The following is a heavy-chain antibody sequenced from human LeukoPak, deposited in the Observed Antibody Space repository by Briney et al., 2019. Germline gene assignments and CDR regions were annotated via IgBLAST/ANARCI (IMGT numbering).Heavy chain of an antibody. V-gene: IGHV3-21*01. CDR2: ISSSSSYI. CDR1: GFSFDDYG. Sequence: GGSLRLSCAASGFSFDDYGMTWVRQAPGKGLEWVSSISSSSSYIYYADSVKGRFTISRDNAKNSLYLQMNSLRAEDTAVYYCASYCGGDCYPDAFDIWGQGTMVTVSS. D-gene: IGHD2-21*01. J-gene: IGHJ3*02. CDR3: ASYCGGDCYPDAFDI.